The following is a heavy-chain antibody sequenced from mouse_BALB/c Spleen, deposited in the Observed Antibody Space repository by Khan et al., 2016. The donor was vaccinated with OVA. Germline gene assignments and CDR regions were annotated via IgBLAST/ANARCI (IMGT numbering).Heavy chain of an antibody. CDR2: IAPGSGSN. CDR3: ARSNYYGNSRYGMDY. V-gene: IGHV1S41*01. Sequence: DLVKPGASVKLSCKVSGYTFTSYWINWIKQRSGQGLEWIGRIAPGSGSNSYNDMFKVTASLTIDTSSTTFYIHLSSLSFEDSAVYFCARSNYYGNSRYGMDYWGQGTSVTVSS. J-gene: IGHJ4*01. D-gene: IGHD1-1*01. CDR1: GYTFTSYW.